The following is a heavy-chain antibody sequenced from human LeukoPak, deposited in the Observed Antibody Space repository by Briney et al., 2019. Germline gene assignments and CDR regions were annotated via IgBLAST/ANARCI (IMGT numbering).Heavy chain of an antibody. Sequence: TLSLTCAFSGGPISSGGYSWSWIRQPPGKGLEWIGYIYHSGSTYYNPSLKSRVTISVDRSENQFSLKLSSVTAADTAVYYCARGEGYCTNSVCYTGGLVVDYWGQGTLVTVSS. CDR3: ARGEGYCTNSVCYTGGLVVDY. J-gene: IGHJ4*02. V-gene: IGHV4-30-2*01. CDR1: GGPISSGGYS. D-gene: IGHD2-8*01. CDR2: IYHSGST.